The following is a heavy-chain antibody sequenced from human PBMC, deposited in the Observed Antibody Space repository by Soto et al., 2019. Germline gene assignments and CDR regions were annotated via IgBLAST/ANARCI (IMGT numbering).Heavy chain of an antibody. V-gene: IGHV1-46*03. Sequence: ASVKVSCKASGYTFTSYYMHWVRQAPGQGLEWMGIINPSGGSTSYAQKFQGRVTMTRDTSTSTVYMELSSLRSEDTAVYYCVRDGLYGDYAWGLDYWGQGTLVTVSS. CDR3: VRDGLYGDYAWGLDY. D-gene: IGHD4-17*01. J-gene: IGHJ4*02. CDR2: INPSGGST. CDR1: GYTFTSYY.